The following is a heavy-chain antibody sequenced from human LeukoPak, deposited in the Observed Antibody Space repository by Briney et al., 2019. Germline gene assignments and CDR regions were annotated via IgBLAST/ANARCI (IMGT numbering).Heavy chain of an antibody. V-gene: IGHV4-59*01. CDR1: GGSISSYY. D-gene: IGHD6-13*01. J-gene: IGHJ6*04. Sequence: SETLSLTCTVSGGSISSYYWSWIRQPPGKGLEWIGYIYYSGSTSYNPSLKSRVTISVDRSKNQFSLKLSSVTAADTAVYYCARTSSSPRSFYGMDVWGKGTTATVSS. CDR3: ARTSSSPRSFYGMDV. CDR2: IYYSGST.